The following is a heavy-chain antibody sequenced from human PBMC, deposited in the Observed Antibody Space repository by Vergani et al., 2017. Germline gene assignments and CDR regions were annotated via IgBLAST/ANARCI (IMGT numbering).Heavy chain of an antibody. V-gene: IGHV4-39*07. J-gene: IGHJ4*02. CDR3: ARDPVRERWLQEPGLDY. D-gene: IGHD5-24*01. CDR2: IYYSGST. Sequence: QLQLQESGPGLVKPSETLSLTCTVSGGSISSSSYYWGWIRQPPGKGLEWIGSIYYSGSTYYNPSLKSRVTISVDTSKNQFSLKLISVTAADTAVYYCARDPVRERWLQEPGLDYWGQGTLVTVSS. CDR1: GGSISSSSYY.